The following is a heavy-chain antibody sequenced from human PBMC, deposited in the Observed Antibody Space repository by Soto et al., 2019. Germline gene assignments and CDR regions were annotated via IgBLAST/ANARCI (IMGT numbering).Heavy chain of an antibody. Sequence: SETLSLTCAVYGGSFSGYYWSWIRQPPGKGLEWIGEINHSGSTNYNPSLKSRVTISVDTSKNQFSLKLSSVTAADTAVYYCARKKKYYDILTGYYYYYYYYMDVWGKGTTVTVSS. V-gene: IGHV4-34*01. CDR1: GGSFSGYY. D-gene: IGHD3-9*01. J-gene: IGHJ6*03. CDR2: INHSGST. CDR3: ARKKKYYDILTGYYYYYYYYMDV.